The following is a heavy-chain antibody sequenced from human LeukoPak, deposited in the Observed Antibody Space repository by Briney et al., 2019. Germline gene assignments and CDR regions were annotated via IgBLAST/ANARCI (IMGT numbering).Heavy chain of an antibody. J-gene: IGHJ4*02. CDR2: IYYSGST. D-gene: IGHD3-10*01. CDR3: ARARGPRYSYGSGSIRYVDY. CDR1: GGSISSGDYY. Sequence: PSQTLSLTCTLSGGSISSGDYYWSWIRQPPGRGLEWFGYIYYSGSTYYNPSLKSRVTISVDTSKNQSSLKLSSVTAADTAVYYCARARGPRYSYGSGSIRYVDYWGQGTLVTVSS. V-gene: IGHV4-30-4*01.